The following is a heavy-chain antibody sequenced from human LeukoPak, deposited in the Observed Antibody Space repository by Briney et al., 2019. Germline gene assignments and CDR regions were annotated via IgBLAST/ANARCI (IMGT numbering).Heavy chain of an antibody. CDR3: AKDPYNIEVANTNGWFDH. V-gene: IGHV3-23*01. D-gene: IGHD6-19*01. CDR2: ISGSGGRT. J-gene: IGHJ5*02. Sequence: PGRSLRLSCAAAGFTFSSYAMSWVRRAPGKGLKWVSSISGSGGRTYYADSVKGRFTISRDNSKNTLYLQMNSLRAEDTAVYYCAKDPYNIEVANTNGWFDHWGQGTLVTVSS. CDR1: GFTFSSYA.